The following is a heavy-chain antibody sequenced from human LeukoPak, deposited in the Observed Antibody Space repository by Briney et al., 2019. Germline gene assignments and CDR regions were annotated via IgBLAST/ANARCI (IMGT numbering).Heavy chain of an antibody. CDR2: ISGSGGST. Sequence: GGSLRLSCAASGSTFSSYAMSWVRQAPGKGLEWVSGISGSGGSTYYADSVKGRFTISRDNSKNTLYLQMNSLRAEDTAVYYCAKGRSIVVVTAMNYWGQGTLVTVSS. CDR1: GSTFSSYA. J-gene: IGHJ4*02. D-gene: IGHD2-21*02. CDR3: AKGRSIVVVTAMNY. V-gene: IGHV3-23*01.